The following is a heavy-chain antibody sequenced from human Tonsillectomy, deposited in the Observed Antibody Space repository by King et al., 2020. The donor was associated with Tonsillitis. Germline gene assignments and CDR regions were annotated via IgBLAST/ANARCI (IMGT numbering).Heavy chain of an antibody. D-gene: IGHD2-2*01. J-gene: IGHJ6*03. CDR2: IYYRGST. CDR1: GGSIRSYH. V-gene: IGHV4-59*01. CDR3: ARCQSSGDTIVVPGYSYMDV. Sequence: VQLQESGPGLVKPSETLSLTCTVSGGSIRSYHWSWIRQPPGKGLEWIGYIYYRGSTNYNPSLKSRVTISVDTSKNQFSLNLSSVTAADTAVYYCARCQSSGDTIVVPGYSYMDVWGKGTTVTVSS.